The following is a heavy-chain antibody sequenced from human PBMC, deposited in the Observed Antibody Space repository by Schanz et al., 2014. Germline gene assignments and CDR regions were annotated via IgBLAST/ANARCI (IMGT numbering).Heavy chain of an antibody. CDR2: ISVYTGNT. J-gene: IGHJ5*02. V-gene: IGHV1-18*01. Sequence: QVQLVQSGAEVKKPGASVRVSCKASGYTFTTYAMSWVRQAPGQGLEWVGWISVYTGNTKYGQKVQGRVTMTADTSTNTAYMELRSLRSDDTAVYYCARDRRLFDRDDLYCLDAWGQGTPVTVSS. CDR3: ARDRRLFDRDDLYCLDA. CDR1: GYTFTTYA. D-gene: IGHD3-10*02.